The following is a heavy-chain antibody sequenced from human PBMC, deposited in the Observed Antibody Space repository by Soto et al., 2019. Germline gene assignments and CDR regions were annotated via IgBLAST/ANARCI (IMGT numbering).Heavy chain of an antibody. D-gene: IGHD3-10*01. CDR1: GGSISSSSYY. CDR3: ASISNYYGSGSPRYYFDY. Sequence: QLQLQESGPGLVKPSETLSLACTVSGGSISSSSYYWGWIRQPPGKGLEWIGSIYYSGSTYYNPSLKSGVTVSVDTSKNQFSLKLSSVTAADTAVYYCASISNYYGSGSPRYYFDYWGQGTLVTVSS. CDR2: IYYSGST. J-gene: IGHJ4*02. V-gene: IGHV4-39*01.